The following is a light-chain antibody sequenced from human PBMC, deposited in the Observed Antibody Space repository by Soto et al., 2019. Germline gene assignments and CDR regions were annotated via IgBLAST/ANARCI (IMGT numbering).Light chain of an antibody. CDR2: SAS. CDR1: QSVGSS. V-gene: IGKV3-15*01. Sequence: DTVMTQSPATLSVSPGERATLSCWASQSVGSSLAWYQQKPGQAPRLLIYSASARATGVPARFSGSGSGTQFTLTISSLQSDDFAVYYCQQYKDWHMFSFGQGTKLDLK. CDR3: QQYKDWHMFS. J-gene: IGKJ2*03.